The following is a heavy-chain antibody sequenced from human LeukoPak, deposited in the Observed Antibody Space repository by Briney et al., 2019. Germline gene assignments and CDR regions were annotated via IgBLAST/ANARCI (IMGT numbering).Heavy chain of an antibody. D-gene: IGHD3-10*01. CDR1: GDNFNKYW. V-gene: IGHV5-51*01. Sequence: PGESLKISCKGFGDNFNKYWIVWVRQMPGKGLEWMGIIYPGDSDTRYSPSFQGQVTISADKSISTAYLQWSSLEASDTAIYYCARQGPNYYVSGSSDYWGQGTLVTVSS. CDR2: IYPGDSDT. CDR3: ARQGPNYYVSGSSDY. J-gene: IGHJ4*02.